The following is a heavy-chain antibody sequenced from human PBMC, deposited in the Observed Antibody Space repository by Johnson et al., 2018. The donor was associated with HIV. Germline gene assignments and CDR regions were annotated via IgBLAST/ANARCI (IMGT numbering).Heavy chain of an antibody. CDR1: GFTFSIYD. D-gene: IGHD6-19*01. CDR2: IRFDGSNQ. CDR3: AKEVGWLGDAFDI. V-gene: IGHV3-30*02. Sequence: QVQLVESGGGLVQPGGSLRLSCAASGFTFSIYDMHWVRQAPGQGLEWVAFIRFDGSNQFYADSVKGRFTLSRDNSKNTLYLQMNSLRAEDTAVYYCAKEVGWLGDAFDIWGQGTMVTVSS. J-gene: IGHJ3*02.